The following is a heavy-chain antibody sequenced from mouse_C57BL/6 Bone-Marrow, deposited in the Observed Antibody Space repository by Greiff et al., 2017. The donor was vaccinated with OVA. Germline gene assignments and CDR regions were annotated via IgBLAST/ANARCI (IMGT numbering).Heavy chain of an antibody. CDR2: IYPGDGDT. Sequence: QVQLKESGPELVKPGASVKISCKASGYAFSSSWMNWVKQRPGKGLEWIGRIYPGDGDTNYNGKFKGKATLTADKSSSTAYMQLSSLTSEDSAVYFCARLKFYYGSSVAMDYWGQGTSVTVSS. CDR1: GYAFSSSW. J-gene: IGHJ4*01. V-gene: IGHV1-82*01. D-gene: IGHD1-1*01. CDR3: ARLKFYYGSSVAMDY.